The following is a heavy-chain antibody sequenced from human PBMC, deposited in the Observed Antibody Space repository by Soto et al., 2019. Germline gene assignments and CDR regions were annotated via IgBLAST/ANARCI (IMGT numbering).Heavy chain of an antibody. CDR1: GYTFTNFG. D-gene: IGHD2-8*02. CDR3: VRDGDCTGGDCYAS. J-gene: IGHJ5*01. CDR2: ISGYNGDT. V-gene: IGHV1-18*01. Sequence: QVQLVQSGAEVKKPGASVKVSCKATGYTFTNFGISWVRQAPGQGLEWMGWISGYNGDTIYAQNLQGRVIMTTDTLTTTAYMELRSLRSDDTAVYYCVRDGDCTGGDCYASWGQGTRVTVSS.